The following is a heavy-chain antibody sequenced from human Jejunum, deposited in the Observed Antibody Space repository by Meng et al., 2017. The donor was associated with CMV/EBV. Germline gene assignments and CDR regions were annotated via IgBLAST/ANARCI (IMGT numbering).Heavy chain of an antibody. Sequence: CTASEFSVSRNNMTWVRQAPGKGLEWVSAIYSGNTTYYADSVKGRFTISRDKSKNTLDLQMNSLRAEDMAVYYCAYSSSWAHFDYWGQGTLVTVSS. CDR1: EFSVSRNN. D-gene: IGHD6-13*01. CDR2: IYSGNTT. J-gene: IGHJ4*02. CDR3: AYSSSWAHFDY. V-gene: IGHV3-53*01.